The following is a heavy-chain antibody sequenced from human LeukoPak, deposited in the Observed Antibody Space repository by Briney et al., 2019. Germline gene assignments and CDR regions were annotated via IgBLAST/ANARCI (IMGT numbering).Heavy chain of an antibody. J-gene: IGHJ4*02. CDR3: ASVSGASGYYYGSFDY. D-gene: IGHD3-22*01. Sequence: SETLSLTCTVSGGSISSGDYYWSWIRQPPGKGLEWITYMYYSGSTYYNPSLKSRVTMSADTSKNQFSLKLSSVTAADTAVYYCASVSGASGYYYGSFDYWGQGTLVTVSS. V-gene: IGHV4-30-4*01. CDR2: MYYSGST. CDR1: GGSISSGDYY.